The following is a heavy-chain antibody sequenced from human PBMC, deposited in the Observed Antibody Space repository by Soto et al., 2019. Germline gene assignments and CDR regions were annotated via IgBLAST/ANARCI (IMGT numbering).Heavy chain of an antibody. CDR3: AREGNLGRWLQPLDF. CDR1: GDSISAYS. D-gene: IGHD5-12*01. CDR2: IHYNGNT. J-gene: IGHJ4*02. Sequence: QVQLQVSGPGLVKPSETLFLTCTVSGDSISAYSWSWVRQPPGKGLEWIGNIHYNGNTKYNPSLKSRVTMSLDTSKNQFSLRLISVTAADTAKYFCAREGNLGRWLQPLDFWGQGTLVTVSS. V-gene: IGHV4-59*01.